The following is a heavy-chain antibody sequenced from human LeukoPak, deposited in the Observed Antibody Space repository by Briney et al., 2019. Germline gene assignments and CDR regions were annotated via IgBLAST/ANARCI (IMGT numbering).Heavy chain of an antibody. V-gene: IGHV4-59*08. Sequence: SETLSLTCTVSGGSISSYYWSWIRQPPGKGLEWIGYIYYSGSTNYNPSLKSRVTISVDTSKNQFSLKLSSVTAADTAVYYCARHGARTSVYYYYYGMDVWGQGTTVTVSS. J-gene: IGHJ6*02. D-gene: IGHD6-6*01. CDR3: ARHGARTSVYYYYYGMDV. CDR2: IYYSGST. CDR1: GGSISSYY.